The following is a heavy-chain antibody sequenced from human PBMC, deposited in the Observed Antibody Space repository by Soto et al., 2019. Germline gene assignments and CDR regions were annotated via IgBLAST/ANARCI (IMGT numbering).Heavy chain of an antibody. D-gene: IGHD4-4*01. Sequence: SVKVSCKASGGTFSSYTMSWVRQAPGQGLEWMGGIIPIFGTTAYAHKFQGRVTITADESTSTVYMELSSLRGEDTAVYYCARGALTTLAYYYGMDVWGQGTTVTVSS. CDR2: IIPIFGTT. CDR3: ARGALTTLAYYYGMDV. J-gene: IGHJ6*02. CDR1: GGTFSSYT. V-gene: IGHV1-69*13.